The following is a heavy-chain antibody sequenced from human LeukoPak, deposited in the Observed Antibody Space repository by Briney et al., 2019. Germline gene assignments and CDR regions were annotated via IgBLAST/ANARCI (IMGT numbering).Heavy chain of an antibody. CDR2: ISSSSSYI. CDR3: ARHDWFDP. CDR1: GFTFNTYN. J-gene: IGHJ5*02. Sequence: TGGSLRLSCAASGFTFNTYNMNWVRQAPGKGLEWVSSISSSSSYIYYADSVKGRFTISRDNSKKTVYPQMNSLRVDDTAVYYCARHDWFDPWGQGTRVTVSS. V-gene: IGHV3-21*01.